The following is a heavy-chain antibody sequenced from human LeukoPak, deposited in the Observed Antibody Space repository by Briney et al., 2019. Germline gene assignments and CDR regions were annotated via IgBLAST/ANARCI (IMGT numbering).Heavy chain of an antibody. CDR3: ARAAGPLTAPDY. CDR2: IYYSGSA. D-gene: IGHD6-13*01. Sequence: SETLSLTCTVSGGSISSYYWSWIRQPPGKGLEWIGYIYYSGSANYNPSLKSRVTISVDTSKNQFSLKLSSVTAADTAVYYCARAAGPLTAPDYWGQGTPVTVSS. J-gene: IGHJ4*02. V-gene: IGHV4-59*01. CDR1: GGSISSYY.